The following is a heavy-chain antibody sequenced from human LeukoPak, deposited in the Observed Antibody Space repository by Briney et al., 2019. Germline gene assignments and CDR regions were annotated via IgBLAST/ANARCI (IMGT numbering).Heavy chain of an antibody. J-gene: IGHJ4*02. D-gene: IGHD4-17*01. V-gene: IGHV4-34*01. CDR3: ARVGTTTVRPFDY. CDR1: GGSFSGYY. Sequence: SETLSLTCAVYGGSFSGYYWSWIRQPPGKGLEWIGEINHSGSTNYNPSLKSRVTISVDTSKNQFSLKLSSATAADTAVYYCARVGTTTVRPFDYWGQGTLVTVSS. CDR2: INHSGST.